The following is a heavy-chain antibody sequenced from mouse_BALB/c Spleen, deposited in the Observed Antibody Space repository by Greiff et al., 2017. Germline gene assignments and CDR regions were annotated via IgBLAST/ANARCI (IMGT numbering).Heavy chain of an antibody. CDR2: INPSNGGT. Sequence: QVQLKESGAELVKPGASVKLSCKASGYTFTSYYMYWVKQRPGQGLEWIGEINPSNGGTNFNEKFKSKATLTVDKSSSTAYMQLSSLTSEDSAVYYCTRLADYDVDAMDYWGQGTSVTVSS. J-gene: IGHJ4*01. D-gene: IGHD2-4*01. CDR3: TRLADYDVDAMDY. V-gene: IGHV1S81*02. CDR1: GYTFTSYY.